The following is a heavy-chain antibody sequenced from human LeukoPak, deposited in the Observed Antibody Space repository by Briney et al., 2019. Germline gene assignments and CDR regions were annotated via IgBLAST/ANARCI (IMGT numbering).Heavy chain of an antibody. V-gene: IGHV3-48*03. CDR3: ARGGRDYYGSGRPPRYFDY. Sequence: GGSLRLSCAASGFTFSSYEMNWVRQAPGKGLEWVSYISSSGSTIYYADSVKGRFTISRDNAKNSLYLQMNSLRAEDTAVYYCARGGRDYYGSGRPPRYFDYWGQGTLVTVSS. CDR2: ISSSGSTI. CDR1: GFTFSSYE. J-gene: IGHJ4*02. D-gene: IGHD3-10*01.